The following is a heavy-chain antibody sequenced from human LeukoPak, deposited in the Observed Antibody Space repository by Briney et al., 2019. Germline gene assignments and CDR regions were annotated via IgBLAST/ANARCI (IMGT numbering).Heavy chain of an antibody. CDR3: ATDRGLEMATIWDAFDI. J-gene: IGHJ3*02. CDR1: GYTLTELS. V-gene: IGHV1-24*01. Sequence: ASVKVSCKVSGYTLTELSMHWVRQAPGKGLEWMGGFDPEDGETIYAQKFQGRVTMTEDTSTDTAYMELSSLRSEDTAVYYCATDRGLEMATIWDAFDIWGQGTMVTVSS. CDR2: FDPEDGET. D-gene: IGHD5-24*01.